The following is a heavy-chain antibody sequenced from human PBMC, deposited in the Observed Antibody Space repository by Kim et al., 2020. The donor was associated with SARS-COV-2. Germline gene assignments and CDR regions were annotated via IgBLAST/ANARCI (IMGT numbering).Heavy chain of an antibody. Sequence: YSQNFKGRLTITRDTSATTAFMELSSLRSEDTAVYYCAKYYGSGSYSFDPWGQGTLVTVSS. V-gene: IGHV1-3*01. CDR3: AKYYGSGSYSFDP. J-gene: IGHJ5*02. D-gene: IGHD3-10*01.